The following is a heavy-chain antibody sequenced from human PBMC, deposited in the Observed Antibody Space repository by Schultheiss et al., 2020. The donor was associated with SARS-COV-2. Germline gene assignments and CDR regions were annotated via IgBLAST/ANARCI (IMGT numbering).Heavy chain of an antibody. V-gene: IGHV3-33*01. CDR2: IWYDGSNK. D-gene: IGHD1-7*01. J-gene: IGHJ4*02. CDR1: GFTFSSYG. CDR3: ARERYNWNYAFDY. Sequence: GESLKISCAASGFTFSSYGMHWVRQAPGKGLEWVAVIWYDGSNKYYADSVKGRFTISRDNSKNTLYLQMNSLRAEDTAVYYCARERYNWNYAFDYWGQGTLVTVSS.